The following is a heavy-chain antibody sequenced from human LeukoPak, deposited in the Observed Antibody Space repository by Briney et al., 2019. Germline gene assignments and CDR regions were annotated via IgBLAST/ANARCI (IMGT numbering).Heavy chain of an antibody. CDR3: ARGRSSWYPYYYYYMDV. J-gene: IGHJ6*03. CDR2: INHSGST. D-gene: IGHD6-13*01. CDR1: GGSFSSYY. V-gene: IGHV4-34*01. Sequence: SETLSLTCAVYGGSFSSYYWSWIRQPPGKGLEWIGEINHSGSTNYNPSLKSRVTISVDTSKNQFSLKLSSVTAADTAVYYCARGRSSWYPYYYYYMDVWGKGTTVTVSS.